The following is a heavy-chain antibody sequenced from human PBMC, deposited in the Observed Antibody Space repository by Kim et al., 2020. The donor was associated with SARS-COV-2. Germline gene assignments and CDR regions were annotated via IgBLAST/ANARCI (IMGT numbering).Heavy chain of an antibody. V-gene: IGHV3-23*01. Sequence: DSVKGRFTISRDNAKNTLYLQMNSLRAEDTAVYYCHITMIVVVISSAFDIWGQGTMVTISS. CDR3: HITMIVVVISSAFDI. J-gene: IGHJ3*02. D-gene: IGHD3-22*01.